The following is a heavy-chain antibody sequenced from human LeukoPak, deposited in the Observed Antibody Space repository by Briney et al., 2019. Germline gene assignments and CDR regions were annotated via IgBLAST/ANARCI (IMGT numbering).Heavy chain of an antibody. CDR2: IYYSGST. J-gene: IGHJ3*02. CDR1: GGSISSSSYY. V-gene: IGHV4-39*01. Sequence: SETLSLTCTVSGGSISSSSYYWGWIRQPPGKGLEWIGSIYYSGSTYYNPSLKSRITISVDTSKNQFSLKLSSVTAADTAVYYCARSTRPRHVNTIGTFDIWGQGTMVTVSS. D-gene: IGHD5-18*01. CDR3: ARSTRPRHVNTIGTFDI.